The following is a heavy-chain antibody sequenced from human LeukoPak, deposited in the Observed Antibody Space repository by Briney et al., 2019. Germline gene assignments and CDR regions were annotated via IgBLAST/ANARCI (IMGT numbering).Heavy chain of an antibody. Sequence: SEALSLTCTLSVGSISRGDYYWSWIRQPAGKGLEGIGYIYYSGSTYYTPTLKSRATISVDTPKNQFSLKLSSVTAANTAVYYCGRALMMGEVINYWGQGTPVTVSS. J-gene: IGHJ4*02. CDR3: GRALMMGEVINY. CDR2: IYYSGST. V-gene: IGHV4-30-4*01. CDR1: VGSISRGDYY. D-gene: IGHD3-16*01.